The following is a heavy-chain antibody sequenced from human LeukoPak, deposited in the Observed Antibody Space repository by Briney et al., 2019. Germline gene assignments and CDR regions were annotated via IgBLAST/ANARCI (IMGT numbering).Heavy chain of an antibody. CDR2: IYTSGST. V-gene: IGHV4-4*07. J-gene: IGHJ5*02. D-gene: IGHD2-15*01. CDR1: GGSIRNYY. CDR3: ARGQVAATGNWFDP. Sequence: PSETLSLTCTVSGGSIRNYYRSWIRQPPGKGLEWIGRIYTSGSTNYNPSLKSRVTMSVDTSKNQFSLKLSSVTAADTAVYYCARGQVAATGNWFDPWGQGTLVTVSS.